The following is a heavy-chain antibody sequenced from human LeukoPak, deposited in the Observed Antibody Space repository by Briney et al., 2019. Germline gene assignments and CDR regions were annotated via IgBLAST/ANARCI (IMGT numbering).Heavy chain of an antibody. J-gene: IGHJ5*02. V-gene: IGHV3-30*18. D-gene: IGHD4-17*01. CDR2: ISYDGSNK. CDR1: GSTFSSYG. Sequence: GRSLRLSCAASGSTFSSYGMHWVRQAPGKGLEWVAVISYDGSNKYYADSVKGRFTISRDNSKNTLYLQMNSLRAEDTAVYYCAKESPRGYDYGDYYNWFDPWGQGTLVTVSS. CDR3: AKESPRGYDYGDYYNWFDP.